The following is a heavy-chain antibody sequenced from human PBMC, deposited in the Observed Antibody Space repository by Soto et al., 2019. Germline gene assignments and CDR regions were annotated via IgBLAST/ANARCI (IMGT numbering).Heavy chain of an antibody. D-gene: IGHD2-8*02. V-gene: IGHV1-69*08. CDR1: GGTFSSYT. Sequence: QVQLVQSGAEVKKPGSSVKVSCKASGGTFSSYTISWVRQAPGQGLEWMGRIIPILGIANYAQKFQGRVTITADKSTSTAYMELSSLRCEDTAVYYGARDGGGVGGGGMDVWGQGTTVTVSS. CDR2: IIPILGIA. J-gene: IGHJ6*02. CDR3: ARDGGGVGGGGMDV.